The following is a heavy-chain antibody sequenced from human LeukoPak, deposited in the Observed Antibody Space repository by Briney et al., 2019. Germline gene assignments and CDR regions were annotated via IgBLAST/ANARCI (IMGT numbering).Heavy chain of an antibody. V-gene: IGHV3-72*01. CDR3: GRIRGSYLHWYFDL. J-gene: IGHJ2*01. CDR1: GFTFSDHY. D-gene: IGHD1-26*01. CDR2: VRNKANSYIT. Sequence: GGSLRLSCAASGFTFSDHYMDWVRQAPGKGLEWVGRVRNKANSYITMYAASVKGRFTISRNDSENSLYLQMNSLKTEDTDVYYCGRIRGSYLHWYFDLWGRGTLVTVSS.